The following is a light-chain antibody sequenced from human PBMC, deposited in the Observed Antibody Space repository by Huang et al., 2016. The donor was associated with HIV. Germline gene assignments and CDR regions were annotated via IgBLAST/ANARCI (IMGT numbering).Light chain of an antibody. V-gene: IGKV1-39*01. CDR3: QQSYSAPPT. J-gene: IGKJ4*01. CDR1: RSISSY. CDR2: AAS. Sequence: DIQMTQSPSSLSAYVGDRVTIACRASRSISSYLNWYQEKPGKAPKLLSYAASSLQSGVPSRFSGSGSGTDFTLTISSLQPEDFASYYCQQSYSAPPTFGGGTKVEIK.